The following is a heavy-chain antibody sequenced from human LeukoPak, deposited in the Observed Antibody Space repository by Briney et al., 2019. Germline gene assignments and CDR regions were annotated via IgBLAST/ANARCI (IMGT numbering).Heavy chain of an antibody. D-gene: IGHD6-13*01. CDR3: ARHSSSSWGRFDP. J-gene: IGHJ5*02. V-gene: IGHV4-4*09. Sequence: PSETRSLTCTVSGGSISSYYWSWLRQPPGKGLEWIGYIYTSGSTNYNPSLKSRVTISVDTSKNQFSLKLSSVTAADTAVYYCARHSSSSWGRFDPWGQGTLVTVSS. CDR2: IYTSGST. CDR1: GGSISSYY.